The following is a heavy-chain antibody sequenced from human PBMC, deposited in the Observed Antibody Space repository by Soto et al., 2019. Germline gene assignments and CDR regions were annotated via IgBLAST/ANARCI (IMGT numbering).Heavy chain of an antibody. J-gene: IGHJ4*02. CDR2: VHYSGNT. CDR3: ARQGTYDFWSGAPSFDY. Sequence: QVQLQESGPGLVKPSETLSLTCTVSGGSISGYYWSWIRQPPGKGLEWIGYVHYSGNTNYNPSLKSRVTISLDTSKNQFSLKLSSVTAADTAVYYCARQGTYDFWSGAPSFDYWGQGILVTVSS. CDR1: GGSISGYY. D-gene: IGHD3-3*01. V-gene: IGHV4-59*08.